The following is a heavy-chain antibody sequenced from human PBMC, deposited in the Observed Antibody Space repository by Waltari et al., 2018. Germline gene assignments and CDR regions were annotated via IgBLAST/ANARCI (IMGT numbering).Heavy chain of an antibody. Sequence: QVQLVQSGAEVKKPGASVKVSCKASGYTFTSYDINWVRQATGQGLEWMGWMNPNSGNTGYAQKFQGRVTMTRNTSISTAYMELSSLRSEDTAVYYCARGQYSSSWYGDYYYYYMDVWGKGTTVTVSS. CDR3: ARGQYSSSWYGDYYYYYMDV. V-gene: IGHV1-8*01. D-gene: IGHD6-13*01. CDR2: MNPNSGNT. J-gene: IGHJ6*03. CDR1: GYTFTSYD.